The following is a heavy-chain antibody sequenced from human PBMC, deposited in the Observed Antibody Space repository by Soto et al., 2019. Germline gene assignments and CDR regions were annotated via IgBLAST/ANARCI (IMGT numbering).Heavy chain of an antibody. CDR1: GVSIGSNYY. Sequence: QVLLQESGPGLVQPSGTLSLSCVVSGVSIGSNYYWGWVRQSTGKGLEWLGDMSHIGSVNYNPSRKSRVITALDKSKNQFSLKLISGTAADTAVYYCARSVGWYAIDYWGQGSLVIVSS. V-gene: IGHV4-4*02. CDR2: MSHIGSV. D-gene: IGHD6-19*01. J-gene: IGHJ4*02. CDR3: ARSVGWYAIDY.